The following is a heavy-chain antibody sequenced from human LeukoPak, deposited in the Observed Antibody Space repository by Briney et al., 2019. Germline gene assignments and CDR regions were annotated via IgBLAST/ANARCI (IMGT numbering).Heavy chain of an antibody. J-gene: IGHJ5*02. CDR2: ISGSGGST. D-gene: IGHD1-26*01. CDR3: AKDLMGATPSWFDP. Sequence: GGSLRLSCTASGFTFNNYNLNWVRQAPGKGLEWVSAISGSGGSTYYADSVKGRFTISRDNSKNTLYLQMNSLRAEDTAVYYCAKDLMGATPSWFDPWGQGTLVTVSS. CDR1: GFTFNNYN. V-gene: IGHV3-23*01.